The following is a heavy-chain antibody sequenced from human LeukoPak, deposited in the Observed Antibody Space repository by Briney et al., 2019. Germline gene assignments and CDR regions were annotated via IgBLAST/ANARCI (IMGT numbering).Heavy chain of an antibody. CDR2: IHYSGGT. CDR1: GGSISGYY. Sequence: SETLSLTCTVSGGSISGYYWSWIRQPPGKGLEWIGFIHYSGGTNYNPSLKSRVTISVDTSKNQFFLKLSSLTAADTAVYYCARYGSGSYHFDYWGQGTLVTVSS. V-gene: IGHV4-59*01. D-gene: IGHD3-10*01. CDR3: ARYGSGSYHFDY. J-gene: IGHJ4*02.